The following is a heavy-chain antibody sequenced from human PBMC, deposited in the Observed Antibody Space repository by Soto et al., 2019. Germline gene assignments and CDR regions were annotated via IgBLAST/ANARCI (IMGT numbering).Heavy chain of an antibody. V-gene: IGHV3-23*01. D-gene: IGHD3-22*01. CDR1: VFTFRNYA. Sequence: HPGGSLRLSCAASVFTFRNYAMSWVRQSPGKGLEWVSGIGGSGGGTYYADSVKGRFTISRDNSKNTVYLQMNSLRAEDTAFYYCPRLRSGYVTGFDFCGLGTLVTVSS. CDR2: IGGSGGGT. J-gene: IGHJ4*02. CDR3: PRLRSGYVTGFDF.